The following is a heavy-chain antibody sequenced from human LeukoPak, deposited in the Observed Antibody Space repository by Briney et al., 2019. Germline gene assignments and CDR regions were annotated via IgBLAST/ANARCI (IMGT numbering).Heavy chain of an antibody. J-gene: IGHJ4*02. D-gene: IGHD6-19*01. CDR1: GGSFSGYY. CDR3: ARSGGWYAFDY. V-gene: IGHV4-34*01. CDR2: INHSGST. Sequence: SETLSLTCAVYGGSFSGYYWSWIRQPPGKGLEWIGEINHSGSTNYNPSLKSRVTISVDTSKNQFSLKLSSVTAADTAVYYCARSGGWYAFDYWGQGTPVTVSS.